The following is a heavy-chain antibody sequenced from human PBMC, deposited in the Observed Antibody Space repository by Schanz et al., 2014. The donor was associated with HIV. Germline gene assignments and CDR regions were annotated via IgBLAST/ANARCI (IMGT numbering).Heavy chain of an antibody. J-gene: IGHJ4*02. Sequence: EVHLVESGGSLVKPGGSLRLSCAASGLAFSAHTINWVRQAPGKGLGWVSHIKSDGSSINYVDSVKGRFTISRDNSKNTLYLQMNSLRVEDTAVYYCAKGFPDNNHSYFRYWGQGTLVTVSP. CDR1: GLAFSAHT. CDR2: IKSDGSSI. D-gene: IGHD3-10*01. CDR3: AKGFPDNNHSYFRY. V-gene: IGHV3-74*01.